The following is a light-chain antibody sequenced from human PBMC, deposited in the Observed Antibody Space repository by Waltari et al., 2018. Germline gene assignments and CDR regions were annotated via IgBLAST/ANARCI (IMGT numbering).Light chain of an antibody. CDR1: QTVTTF. J-gene: IGKJ2*03. Sequence: DIQLTQSPSTLSASVGDRVTITCRASQTVTTFLAWYQHKPERAPTLLIYRVSTLQTGVPSRFSGSGSGTEFSLTISSLQAGDSATYYCQQYESYPSFGQGTRLEI. CDR3: QQYESYPS. V-gene: IGKV1-5*03. CDR2: RVS.